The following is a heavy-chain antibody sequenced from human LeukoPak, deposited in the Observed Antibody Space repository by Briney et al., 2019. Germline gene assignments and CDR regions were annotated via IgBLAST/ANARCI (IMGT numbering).Heavy chain of an antibody. CDR3: ATDPPLVVDDAFDI. CDR2: FDPEDGET. V-gene: IGHV1-24*01. D-gene: IGHD2-21*01. Sequence: ASVRVSCKVSGYTLTESSMHWVRQAPGKGLEWMGGFDPEDGETIYAQKFQGRVTMTEDTSTDTAYMELSSLRSEDTAVYYCATDPPLVVDDAFDIWGQGTMVTVSS. J-gene: IGHJ3*02. CDR1: GYTLTESS.